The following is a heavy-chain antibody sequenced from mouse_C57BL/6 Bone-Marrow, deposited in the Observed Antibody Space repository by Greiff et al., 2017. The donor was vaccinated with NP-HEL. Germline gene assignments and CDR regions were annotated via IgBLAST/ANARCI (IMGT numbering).Heavy chain of an antibody. CDR2: INPNNGGT. CDR1: GYTFTDYY. V-gene: IGHV1-26*01. D-gene: IGHD1-1*01. J-gene: IGHJ2*01. CDR3: ASNGSSLYYFDY. Sequence: EVQLKQSGPELVKPGASVKISCKASGYTFTDYYMNWVKQSHGKSLEWIGDINPNNGGTSYNQKFKGKATLTVDKSSSTAYMELRSLTSEDSAVYYCASNGSSLYYFDYWGQGTTLTVSS.